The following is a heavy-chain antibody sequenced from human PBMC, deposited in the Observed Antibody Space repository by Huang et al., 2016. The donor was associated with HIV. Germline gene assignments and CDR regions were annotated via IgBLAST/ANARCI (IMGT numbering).Heavy chain of an antibody. D-gene: IGHD2-2*03. CDR3: AREVRSVDTDRPDGYYYRGLDV. J-gene: IGHJ6*02. CDR1: GTSMTSSTFY. CDR2: VYFRGNT. Sequence: QLRESGPGLVTPSETLSLTCSASGTSMTSSTFYWGWFRQPPGRGLEWIGSVYFRGNTDYSPSLKSRVTISIDTANKQYSMRLTSVTAADTAVYFCAREVRSVDTDRPDGYYYRGLDVWGQGTTVSVSS. V-gene: IGHV4-39*02.